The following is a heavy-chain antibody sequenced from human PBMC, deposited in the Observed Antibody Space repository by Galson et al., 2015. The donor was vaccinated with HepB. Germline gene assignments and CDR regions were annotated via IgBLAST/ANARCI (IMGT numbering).Heavy chain of an antibody. J-gene: IGHJ4*02. D-gene: IGHD4-17*01. Sequence: SLRLSCAASGFTFSSYAMSWVRQAPGKGLEWVSAISGSGGSTYYADSVKGRFTISRDNSRNTLYLQMNSLRAEDTAVYYCAKGPVTTGYFDYWGQGTLVTVSS. V-gene: IGHV3-23*01. CDR1: GFTFSSYA. CDR3: AKGPVTTGYFDY. CDR2: ISGSGGST.